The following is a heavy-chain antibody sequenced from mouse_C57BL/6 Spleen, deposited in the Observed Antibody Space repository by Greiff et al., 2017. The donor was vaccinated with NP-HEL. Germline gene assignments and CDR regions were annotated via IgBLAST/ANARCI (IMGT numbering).Heavy chain of an antibody. CDR2: ISDGGSYT. D-gene: IGHD2-12*01. Sequence: EVQLVESGGGLVKPGGSLKLSCAASGFTFSSYAMSWVRQTPEKRLEWVATISDGGSYTYYPDNVKGRFTISRDNAKNNLYLQMSHLKSEDTAMYYCASYDEDDYWGQGTLVTVSA. J-gene: IGHJ3*01. V-gene: IGHV5-4*01. CDR3: ASYDEDDY. CDR1: GFTFSSYA.